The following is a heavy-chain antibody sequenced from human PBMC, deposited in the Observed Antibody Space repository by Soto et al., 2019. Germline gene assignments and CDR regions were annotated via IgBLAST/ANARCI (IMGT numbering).Heavy chain of an antibody. V-gene: IGHV3-30-3*01. J-gene: IGHJ6*02. CDR3: ARAGCDGGTCYTLVGLRYGMDV. Sequence: QVQLVESGGGVVQPGRSLRLSCAASGFTFSSYAMYWVRQAPGKGLEWVAVISYDGNNKHYADSVKGRFTIARDNSKXPXYXQLXSLRAEDTAVYYCARAGCDGGTCYTLVGLRYGMDVWGQGTTVTVSS. CDR1: GFTFSSYA. D-gene: IGHD2-15*01. CDR2: ISYDGNNK.